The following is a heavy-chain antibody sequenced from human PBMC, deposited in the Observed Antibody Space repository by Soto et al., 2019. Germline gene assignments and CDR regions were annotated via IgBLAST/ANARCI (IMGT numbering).Heavy chain of an antibody. CDR3: ARDEKDGSGSYYNWVLYGPEGIHGMDV. J-gene: IGHJ6*02. CDR2: ISAYNGNT. D-gene: IGHD3-10*01. Sequence: ASVKVSCKASGYTFTSYGISWVRQAPGQGLEWMGWISAYNGNTNYAQKLQGRVTMTTDTSTSTAYMELRSLRSDDTAVYYCARDEKDGSGSYYNWVLYGPEGIHGMDVWGQGTTVTVSS. CDR1: GYTFTSYG. V-gene: IGHV1-18*01.